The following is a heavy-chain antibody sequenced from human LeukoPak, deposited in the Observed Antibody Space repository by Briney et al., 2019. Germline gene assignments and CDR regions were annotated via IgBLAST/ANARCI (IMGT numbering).Heavy chain of an antibody. J-gene: IGHJ4*02. V-gene: IGHV3-23*01. CDR1: GFTFSSYA. D-gene: IGHD3-22*01. CDR3: AKDYYDSSGYYYSGY. CDR2: ISGSGGST. Sequence: GGSLRLSCAASGFTFSSYAMSWVRQAPGKGLEWVSAISGSGGSTYYADSVKGRFTISRDNSKNTLYLQMNSLRAEDTAVYCCAKDYYDSSGYYYSGYWGQGTLVTVSS.